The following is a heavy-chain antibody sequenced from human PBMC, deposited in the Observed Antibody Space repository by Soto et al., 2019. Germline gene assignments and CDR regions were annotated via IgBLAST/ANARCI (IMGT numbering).Heavy chain of an antibody. J-gene: IGHJ4*02. CDR3: AKGVSQYTPLALFDS. Sequence: EVQLLESGGGLVRPGGSLSLSCAASGFTFSSYAMSWVRQAPGKGLEWVSTISGSDGRTYSTDSVKGLFSIFRDNSRNTAYLQMNSLRVEDTAGYYCAKGVSQYTPLALFDSWGRGTLVTVSS. V-gene: IGHV3-23*01. CDR2: ISGSDGRT. CDR1: GFTFSSYA. D-gene: IGHD2-15*01.